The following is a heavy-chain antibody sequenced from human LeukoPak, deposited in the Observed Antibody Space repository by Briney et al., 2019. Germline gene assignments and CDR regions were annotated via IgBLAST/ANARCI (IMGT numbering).Heavy chain of an antibody. CDR3: ARANGDLWVDY. J-gene: IGHJ4*02. V-gene: IGHV3-74*01. CDR2: INSDGRST. CDR1: GFAFSSYW. Sequence: GGSLRLSCAASGFAFSSYWMHWVRQAPGKGLVWVSRINSDGRSTIYADSVKGRFTISRDNARNTLYLQMNSLRAEDTAVYYCARANGDLWVDYWGQGTLVTVSS. D-gene: IGHD4-17*01.